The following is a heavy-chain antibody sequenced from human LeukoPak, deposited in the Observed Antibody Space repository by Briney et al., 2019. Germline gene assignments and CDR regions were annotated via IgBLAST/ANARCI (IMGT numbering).Heavy chain of an antibody. J-gene: IGHJ6*03. CDR2: ISSSSSYI. V-gene: IGHV3-21*01. CDR1: GFTFSSYS. CDR3: ARDITMVRAHYYYYYMDV. Sequence: GGSLRLSCAASGFTFSSYSMNWVRQAPGKGLEWVSSISSSSSYIYYADSVKGRVTISRDNAKNSLYLQMNSLRAEDTAVYYCARDITMVRAHYYYYYMDVWGKGTTVTVSS. D-gene: IGHD3-10*01.